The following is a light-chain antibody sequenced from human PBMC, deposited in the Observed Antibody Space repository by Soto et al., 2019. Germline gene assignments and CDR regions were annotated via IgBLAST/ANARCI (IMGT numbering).Light chain of an antibody. CDR3: SSYAGSNAGTNTVV. CDR1: SSDVGGSNF. CDR2: EVS. Sequence: QSVLTQPPSASGSPGQSVTISCTGTSSDVGGSNFVSWYQQYPGKAPKLMIYEVSKRPSGVPDRFSGAKSGNTASLTVSGLQGEDEADYYCSSYAGSNAGTNTVVFGGGTKVTVL. V-gene: IGLV2-8*01. J-gene: IGLJ3*02.